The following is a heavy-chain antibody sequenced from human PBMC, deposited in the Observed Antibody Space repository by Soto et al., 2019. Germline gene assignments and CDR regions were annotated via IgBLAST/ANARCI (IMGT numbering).Heavy chain of an antibody. CDR1: WFSVGGNY. J-gene: IGHJ4*02. CDR2: IYSGGNP. D-gene: IGHD2-21*01. V-gene: IGHV3-53*01. Sequence: EKRLVQSGGGLVQPGGSLRLSCAASWFSVGGNYMSWVRQAPGKGLELVSLIYSGGNPFYADSMKGRFTLSRDNSNNMLYLQMDSLRAEDTAVYYCARGPNSDCWGQGTLVIVSS. CDR3: ARGPNSDC.